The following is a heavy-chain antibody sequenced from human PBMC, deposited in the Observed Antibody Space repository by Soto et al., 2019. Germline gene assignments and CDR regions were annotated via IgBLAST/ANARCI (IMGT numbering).Heavy chain of an antibody. D-gene: IGHD6-6*01. CDR3: ASPYTSSFAFDI. CDR2: TIPIFGTP. Sequence: SVKVSCKASGGTLSIYGSSWVRQAPGQGLEWMGGTIPIFGTPNYAQKFQGRVTITADKSTSTAYMELSSLRSEDTAVYYCASPYTSSFAFDIWGQGTVVTVSS. CDR1: GGTLSIYG. V-gene: IGHV1-69*06. J-gene: IGHJ3*02.